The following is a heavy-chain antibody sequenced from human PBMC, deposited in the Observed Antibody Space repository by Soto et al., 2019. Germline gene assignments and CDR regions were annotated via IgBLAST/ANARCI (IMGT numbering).Heavy chain of an antibody. V-gene: IGHV3-74*01. J-gene: IGHJ4*02. CDR2: ISGDGSTR. CDR3: ARGWTTAAPRPY. D-gene: IGHD6-13*01. CDR1: GFTFSRYW. Sequence: PGGSMRLSSAASGFTFSRYWMHWVRQVPGEGLVWVSRISGDGSTRDYADSVKGRFTISRDNAKNTLYLQMNSLGADDTAVYYCARGWTTAAPRPYWGQGTPVTVSS.